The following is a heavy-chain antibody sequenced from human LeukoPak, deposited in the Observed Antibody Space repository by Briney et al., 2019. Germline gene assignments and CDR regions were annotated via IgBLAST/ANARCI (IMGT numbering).Heavy chain of an antibody. CDR3: AKDTMVQGVIILPGWFDP. J-gene: IGHJ5*02. V-gene: IGHV3-23*01. Sequence: GGSLRLSCAASGFTFSSYAMSWVRQAPGKGLEWVSAISGSGGSTYYADSVKGRFTISRDNSKNTLYLQMNSLRAEDTAVYYCAKDTMVQGVIILPGWFDPWGQGTLVTVSS. D-gene: IGHD3-10*01. CDR1: GFTFSSYA. CDR2: ISGSGGST.